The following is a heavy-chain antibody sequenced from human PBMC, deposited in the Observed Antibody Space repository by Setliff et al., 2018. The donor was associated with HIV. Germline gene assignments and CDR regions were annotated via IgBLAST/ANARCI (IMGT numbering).Heavy chain of an antibody. J-gene: IGHJ5*02. CDR3: ARVGDYGSGGWFDP. CDR1: GGSISSSSYY. D-gene: IGHD3-10*01. V-gene: IGHV4-39*07. CDR2: IYYSGST. Sequence: SETLSLTCTVSGGSISSSSYYWGWIRQPPGKGLEWIGSIYYSGSTYYNPSLKSRVTISVDTSKNQFSLKLSSVTAADTAVYYCARVGDYGSGGWFDPWGQGTLVTV.